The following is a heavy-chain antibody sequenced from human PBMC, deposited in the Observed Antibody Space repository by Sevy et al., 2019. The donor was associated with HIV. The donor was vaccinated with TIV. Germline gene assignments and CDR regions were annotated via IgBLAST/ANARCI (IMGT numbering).Heavy chain of an antibody. V-gene: IGHV3-30-3*01. CDR3: ARPRANYVDHYFFYAMDV. CDR2: ISYDGSDK. J-gene: IGHJ6*02. D-gene: IGHD4-17*01. CDR1: GFSFSDFA. Sequence: GGSLRLSCAASGFSFSDFAMNWVRQPPGKGLEWVTIISYDGSDKYYADSVKGRFTISRDNFKNTLFLQMNSLTTEDTAVYYCARPRANYVDHYFFYAMDVWGQGTTVTVSS.